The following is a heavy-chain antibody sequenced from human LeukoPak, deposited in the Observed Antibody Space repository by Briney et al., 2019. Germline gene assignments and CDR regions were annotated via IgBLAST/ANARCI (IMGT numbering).Heavy chain of an antibody. V-gene: IGHV1-69*01. CDR2: IIPIFGTA. D-gene: IGHD3-10*01. Sequence: GASEKVSCRASGGTFSSYAISWVRQAPGQGLEWMGGIIPIFGTANYAQKFQGRVTITADESTSTAYMELSSLRSEDTAVYYCARGFVNTLLWFGDRKYYFDYWGQGTLVTVSS. CDR3: ARGFVNTLLWFGDRKYYFDY. CDR1: GGTFSSYA. J-gene: IGHJ4*02.